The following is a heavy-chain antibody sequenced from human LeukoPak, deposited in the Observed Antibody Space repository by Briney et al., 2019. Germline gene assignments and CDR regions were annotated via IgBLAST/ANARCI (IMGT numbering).Heavy chain of an antibody. CDR3: AKDPSSWYNEYFQH. CDR1: GFTFSSYA. V-gene: IGHV3-23*01. CDR2: ISGSGGST. D-gene: IGHD6-13*01. Sequence: GGSLTLSCAASGFTFSSYAMSWVRQAPGKGLEWVSAISGSGGSTYYADSVKGRFTISRDNSKNTLYLQMNSLRAEDTAVYYCAKDPSSWYNEYFQHWGQGTLVTVSS. J-gene: IGHJ1*01.